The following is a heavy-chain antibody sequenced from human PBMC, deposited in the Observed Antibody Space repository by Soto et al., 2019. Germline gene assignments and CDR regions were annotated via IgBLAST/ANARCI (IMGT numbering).Heavy chain of an antibody. V-gene: IGHV1-58*01. CDR3: AAFDPGPMGFDP. J-gene: IGHJ5*02. CDR2: IVVGSGNT. Sequence: SVKVSCKASGFTFSSSAVQWVRQARGQRLEWIGKIVVGSGNTNYAQKFQGRVTITRDMSTSTAYMELSSLRSEDTAFYYCAAFDPGPMGFDPWGQGTLVTVSS. D-gene: IGHD3-9*01. CDR1: GFTFSSSA.